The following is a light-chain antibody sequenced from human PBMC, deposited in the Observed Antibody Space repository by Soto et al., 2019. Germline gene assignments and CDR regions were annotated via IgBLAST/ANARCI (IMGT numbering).Light chain of an antibody. V-gene: IGKV3-15*01. Sequence: EIVMTQSPATLPVSPSESATLSCRASQSIASNLAWYQQKPGQAPRLLIHSASARATGIPPRFSGSGSGTEFTLTISSLQSEDFAVYYCQQHNHWPSFGQGTNLEIK. J-gene: IGKJ2*01. CDR3: QQHNHWPS. CDR1: QSIASN. CDR2: SAS.